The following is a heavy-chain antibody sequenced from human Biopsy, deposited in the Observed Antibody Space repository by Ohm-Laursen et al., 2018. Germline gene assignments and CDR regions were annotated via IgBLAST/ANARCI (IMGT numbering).Heavy chain of an antibody. J-gene: IGHJ3*01. Sequence: TLSLTCTVSGGYINNYYWSWIRQPPGKGLEWIGRIYPGGSTNYNPSLKSRVTISVDTSKKQLSLRLMPVTAADTAMYYCSGVVLGPTNDAFDLWGQGTMVVVSS. CDR3: SGVVLGPTNDAFDL. D-gene: IGHD3-22*01. V-gene: IGHV4-4*07. CDR2: IYPGGST. CDR1: GGYINNYY.